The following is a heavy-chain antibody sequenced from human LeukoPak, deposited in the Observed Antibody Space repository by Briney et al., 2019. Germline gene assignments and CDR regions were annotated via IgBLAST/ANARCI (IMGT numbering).Heavy chain of an antibody. CDR1: VFPFSSYG. J-gene: IGHJ3*02. CDR3: AKAVSGRPQAFDI. D-gene: IGHD6-6*01. V-gene: IGHV3-33*06. Sequence: GGSLRLSCAASVFPFSSYGMHWVRQAPGKGLEWVALIWYDGSNKYYADSVKGRFTISRDNSKNTLYLQMNSLRAEDTAVYYCAKAVSGRPQAFDIWGQGTMVTVSS. CDR2: IWYDGSNK.